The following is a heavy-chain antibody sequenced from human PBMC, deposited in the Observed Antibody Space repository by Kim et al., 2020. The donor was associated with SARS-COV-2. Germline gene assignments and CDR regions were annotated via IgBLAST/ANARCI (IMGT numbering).Heavy chain of an antibody. CDR1: GDSIGSYY. CDR2: IYYTEST. Sequence: SETLSLTCTVSGDSIGSYYWTWIRQPPGKGLEWIGDIYYTESTNYYPSLKSRVAISVDTSKNQFSLKLSSVTAADTAVYYCARNYGYGSGSFYSYWGQGILSPSPQ. V-gene: IGHV4-59*08. D-gene: IGHD3-10*01. J-gene: IGHJ4*02. CDR3: ARNYGYGSGSFYSY.